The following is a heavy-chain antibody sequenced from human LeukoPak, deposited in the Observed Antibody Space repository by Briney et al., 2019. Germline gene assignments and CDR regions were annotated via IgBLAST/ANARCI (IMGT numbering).Heavy chain of an antibody. Sequence: PGGSLRLSCAASGFTFSSYAMSWVRRAPGKGLEYISAISSSGDDTLYADSVKGRFTISRDNFKNTLYLQMNSLRAEDTAVYYCAKGQTWASVYFDSWGQGTLVTVSS. D-gene: IGHD7-27*01. V-gene: IGHV3-23*01. CDR2: ISSSGDDT. CDR1: GFTFSSYA. J-gene: IGHJ4*02. CDR3: AKGQTWASVYFDS.